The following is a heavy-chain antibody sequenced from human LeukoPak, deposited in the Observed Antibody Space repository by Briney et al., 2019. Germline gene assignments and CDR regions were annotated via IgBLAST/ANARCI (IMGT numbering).Heavy chain of an antibody. D-gene: IGHD1-26*01. CDR2: ISDSGGKT. J-gene: IGHJ4*02. CDR3: AKDWSCDY. CDR1: GFTFSNSA. Sequence: PGGSLRLSCAVSGFTFSNSAMTWVRQAPGKGLEWVSAISDSGGKTHYADSVKGRFTISRDNSKNTLYLQMNSLRVEDTAIYYCAKDWSCDYWGQGTLITVSS. V-gene: IGHV3-23*01.